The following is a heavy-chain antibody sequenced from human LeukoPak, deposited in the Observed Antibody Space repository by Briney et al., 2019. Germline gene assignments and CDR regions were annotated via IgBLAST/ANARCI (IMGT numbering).Heavy chain of an antibody. V-gene: IGHV3-7*01. J-gene: IGHJ4*02. CDR1: GFTFSSYW. D-gene: IGHD2-21*02. CDR2: IKQDGSEK. CDR3: ARGAIVVVTAMSTCFDY. Sequence: GGSLRLSCAASGFTFSSYWMSWVRQVPGKGLEWVANIKQDGSEKYYVDSVKGRFTISRDNAKNSLYLQMNSLRAEDTAVYYCARGAIVVVTAMSTCFDYWGQGTLVTVSS.